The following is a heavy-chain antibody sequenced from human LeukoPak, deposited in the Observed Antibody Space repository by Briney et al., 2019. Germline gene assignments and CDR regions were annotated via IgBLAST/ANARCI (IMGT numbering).Heavy chain of an antibody. CDR3: ARDSPSPTVTQKGGGYYFDY. D-gene: IGHD4-17*01. CDR1: GGSISSSSYY. Sequence: SETLSLTCTVSGGSISSSSYYWGWIRQPPGKGLEWIGSIYYSGSTYYNPSLKSRVTISVDTSKNQFSLKLSSVTAADTAVYYCARDSPSPTVTQKGGGYYFDYWGQGTLVTVSS. CDR2: IYYSGST. V-gene: IGHV4-39*07. J-gene: IGHJ4*02.